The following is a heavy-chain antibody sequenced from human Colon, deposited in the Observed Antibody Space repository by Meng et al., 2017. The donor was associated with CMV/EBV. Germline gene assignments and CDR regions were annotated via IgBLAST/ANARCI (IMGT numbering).Heavy chain of an antibody. D-gene: IGHD5-12*01. Sequence: GESLKISCAASGVTFSSYAMSWVRQAPGKGLEWVSAISGSGATTYYADSVKGRFTISRDNSKNTVYLQMNSLRAEDTAIYYCAKDLELDIVPTIPGKEDYWGQGTLVTVSS. J-gene: IGHJ4*02. CDR3: AKDLELDIVPTIPGKEDY. V-gene: IGHV3-23*01. CDR1: GVTFSSYA. CDR2: ISGSGATT.